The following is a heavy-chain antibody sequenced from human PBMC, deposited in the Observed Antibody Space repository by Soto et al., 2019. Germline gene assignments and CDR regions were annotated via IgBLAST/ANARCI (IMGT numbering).Heavy chain of an antibody. CDR1: GFTFSSYA. J-gene: IGHJ4*02. CDR3: APDSVQLWLNYFDY. Sequence: HPXGSLRLSFAASGFTFSSYAMSWVRQAPGKGLEWVSAISGSGGSTYYADSVKGRFTISRDNSKNTLYLQMNSLRAEDTAVYYCAPDSVQLWLNYFDYWGQRTLVTVSS. D-gene: IGHD5-18*01. V-gene: IGHV3-23*01. CDR2: ISGSGGST.